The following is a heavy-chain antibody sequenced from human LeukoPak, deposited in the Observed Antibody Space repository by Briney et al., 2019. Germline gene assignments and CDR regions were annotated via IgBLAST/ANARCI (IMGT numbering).Heavy chain of an antibody. J-gene: IGHJ4*02. V-gene: IGHV1-18*01. CDR2: ISAYNGNT. Sequence: APVTVSCKASGYTLSSYGISWVRQAPGQGIEWMGWISAYNGNTNYAQKLQGRVTMTTDTSTSTAYMDLTSLRSDDTAVYYCARVGGITMVRGVIITEPPDYWGQGTLVTVSS. CDR1: GYTLSSYG. D-gene: IGHD3-10*01. CDR3: ARVGGITMVRGVIITEPPDY.